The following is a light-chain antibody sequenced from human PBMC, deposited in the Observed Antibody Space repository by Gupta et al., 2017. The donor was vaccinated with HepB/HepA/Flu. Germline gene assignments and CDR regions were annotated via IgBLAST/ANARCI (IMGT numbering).Light chain of an antibody. Sequence: DNVMTLYRLTLPVIAGEPSSISCRSRQCLLHNTVYNYLDWYQQKPGQSPKLLIYDVSNRASGIPARFSGSGSGTDLTLNIRSLEPEDFGVYYCMPALHSRALTFGGGPPVEIK. CDR1: QCLLHNTVYNY. CDR2: DVS. J-gene: IGKJ4*01. CDR3: MPALHSRALT. V-gene: IGKV2-28*01.